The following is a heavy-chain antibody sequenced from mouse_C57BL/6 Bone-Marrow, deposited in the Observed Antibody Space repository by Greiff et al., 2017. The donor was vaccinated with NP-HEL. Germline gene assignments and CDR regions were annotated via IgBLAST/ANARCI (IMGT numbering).Heavy chain of an antibody. Sequence: VQLKESGPELVKPGASVKISCKASGYSFTGYYMHWVKQSHGNILDWIGYIYPYNGFSSYNQKFKGKATLTVDKSSSTAYMELRSLTSEDSAVYYCASFIYYDYDEGYFDYWGQGTTLTVSS. CDR2: IYPYNGFS. V-gene: IGHV1-31*01. CDR1: GYSFTGYY. J-gene: IGHJ2*01. CDR3: ASFIYYDYDEGYFDY. D-gene: IGHD2-4*01.